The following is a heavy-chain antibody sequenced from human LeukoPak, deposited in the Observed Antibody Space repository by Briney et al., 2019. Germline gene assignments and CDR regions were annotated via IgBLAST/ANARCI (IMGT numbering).Heavy chain of an antibody. J-gene: IGHJ4*02. CDR2: IYYSGST. V-gene: IGHV4-59*01. D-gene: IGHD5-18*01. CDR3: ARLAGGYLSPFDY. Sequence: NPSETLSLTCTVSGGSISSYYWSWIRQPPGKGLEWIGYIYYSGSTNYNPSLKSRVTISVDTSKNQFSLKLSSVTAADAAVYYCARLAGGYLSPFDYWGQGTLVTVSS. CDR1: GGSISSYY.